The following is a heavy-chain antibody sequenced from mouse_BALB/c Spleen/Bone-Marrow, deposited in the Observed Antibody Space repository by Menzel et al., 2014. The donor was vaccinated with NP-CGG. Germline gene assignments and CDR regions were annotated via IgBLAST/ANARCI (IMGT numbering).Heavy chain of an antibody. Sequence: EVKLDESGGGLVKPGGSLKLSCAASGFTFSSYAMSWVRQTPEKRLEWVASISRGGSTYYPDSAKGRFTISRDNARNILYLQMSSLRSEDTAMYYCARGHPYGSSYWYFDVWGAGTTVTVSS. CDR3: ARGHPYGSSYWYFDV. CDR2: ISRGGST. J-gene: IGHJ1*01. D-gene: IGHD1-1*01. V-gene: IGHV5-6-5*01. CDR1: GFTFSSYA.